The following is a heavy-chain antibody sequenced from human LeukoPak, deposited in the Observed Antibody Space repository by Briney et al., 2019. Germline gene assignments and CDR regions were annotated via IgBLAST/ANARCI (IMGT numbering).Heavy chain of an antibody. D-gene: IGHD2-21*01. V-gene: IGHV3-21*01. J-gene: IGHJ1*01. Sequence: PGGSLRLSCAASGFTFSSYSMNWVRQAPGKGLEWVSSISSSSRYIYYADSVKGRFTISRDNAKNSLYLQMNSLRAEDTAVYYCASGALGRYSEYFQHWGQGTLVTVSS. CDR1: GFTFSSYS. CDR2: ISSSSRYI. CDR3: ASGALGRYSEYFQH.